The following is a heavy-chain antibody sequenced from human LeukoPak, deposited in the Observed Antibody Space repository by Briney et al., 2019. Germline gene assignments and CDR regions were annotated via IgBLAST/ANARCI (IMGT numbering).Heavy chain of an antibody. CDR1: GGSFSGYY. V-gene: IGHV4-34*01. Sequence: TSETLSLTCAVYGGSFSGYYWSWIRQPPGKGLEWIGEINHSGSTNYNPSLKSRVTISVDTSKNQFSLKLSSVTAADTAVYYCARAHLRRPMTSQVAFDIWGQGTMVTVSS. J-gene: IGHJ3*02. CDR3: ARAHLRRPMTSQVAFDI. D-gene: IGHD2-21*02. CDR2: INHSGST.